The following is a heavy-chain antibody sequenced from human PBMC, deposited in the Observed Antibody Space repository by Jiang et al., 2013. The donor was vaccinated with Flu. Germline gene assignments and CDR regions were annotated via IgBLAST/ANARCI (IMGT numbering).Heavy chain of an antibody. CDR1: GFSLSTNGMC. V-gene: IGHV2-70*11. CDR2: IDWDDDK. CDR3: ARMRSRYYYDSSSYSIDY. Sequence: KPTQTLTLTCTFSGFSLSTNGMCVSWIRQPPGKALEWPARIDWDDDKTYNTSLRARLTISKDTSKNQVVLTMTNMDPVDTATYFCARMRSRYYYDSSSYSIDYWGQGTLVTVSS. J-gene: IGHJ4*02. D-gene: IGHD3-22*01.